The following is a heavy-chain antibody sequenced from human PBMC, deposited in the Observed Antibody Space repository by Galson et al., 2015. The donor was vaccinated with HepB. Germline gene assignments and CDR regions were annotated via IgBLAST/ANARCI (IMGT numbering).Heavy chain of an antibody. CDR1: GFTVSSNY. D-gene: IGHD6-13*01. V-gene: IGHV3-53*01. J-gene: IGHJ5*02. CDR2: IYSGGST. CDR3: ARSSSIHSALGP. Sequence: SLRLSCAASGFTVSSNYMSWVRQAPGKGLEWVSVIYSGGSTYYADSVKGRFTISRDNSKNTLYLQMNSLRAEDTAVYYCARSSSIHSALGPWGQGTLVTVSS.